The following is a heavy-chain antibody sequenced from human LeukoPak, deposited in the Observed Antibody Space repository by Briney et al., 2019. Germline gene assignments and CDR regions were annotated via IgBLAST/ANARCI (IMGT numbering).Heavy chain of an antibody. V-gene: IGHV3-74*01. J-gene: IGHJ4*02. D-gene: IGHD7-27*01. Sequence: PGGSLRLSCAASGFTFNSYWMHWVRQAPGKGLVWVSRTNVDGSSASYADSVKGRFTISRDNAKSTLYLQMNSLRADDTAVYYCARGRLGFDYWGQGTLVTVSS. CDR3: ARGRLGFDY. CDR1: GFTFNSYW. CDR2: TNVDGSSA.